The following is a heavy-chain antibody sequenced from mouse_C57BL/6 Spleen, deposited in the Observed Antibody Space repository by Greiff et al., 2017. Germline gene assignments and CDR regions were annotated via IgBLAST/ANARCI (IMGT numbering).Heavy chain of an antibody. D-gene: IGHD4-1*01. CDR1: GFTFSSYA. Sequence: EVQGVESGGGLVKPGGSLKLSCAASGFTFSSYAMSWVRQTPEKRLEWVATISDGGSYTYYPDNVKGRFTISRDNAKNNLYLQMCNLNSEDTAMYYCARDLDWDAMDYWGQGTSVTVSS. J-gene: IGHJ4*01. CDR2: ISDGGSYT. V-gene: IGHV5-4*01. CDR3: ARDLDWDAMDY.